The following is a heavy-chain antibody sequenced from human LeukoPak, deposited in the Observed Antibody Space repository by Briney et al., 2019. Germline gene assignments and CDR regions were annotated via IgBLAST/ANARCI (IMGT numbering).Heavy chain of an antibody. Sequence: GGSLRLSCAASGFTFSNYPMDWVRQTPGKGLEWVSYISSSSTYIYYADSVKGRFTISRDNAKNSLYLQMNSLRAEDTAVYYCARDMTTASFDNWGQGTLVTVSS. D-gene: IGHD4-17*01. CDR1: GFTFSNYP. CDR3: ARDMTTASFDN. CDR2: ISSSSTYI. J-gene: IGHJ4*02. V-gene: IGHV3-21*01.